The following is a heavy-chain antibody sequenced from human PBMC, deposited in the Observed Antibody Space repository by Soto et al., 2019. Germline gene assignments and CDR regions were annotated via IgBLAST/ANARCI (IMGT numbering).Heavy chain of an antibody. J-gene: IGHJ5*02. D-gene: IGHD6-19*01. V-gene: IGHV3-30-3*01. CDR2: ISYDGSNK. Sequence: QVQLVESGGGVVKPGRSLRLSCAASGFTFSSYAMHWVRQAPGKGLEWVAVISYDGSNKYYADSVKGRFTISRDNSKNTMYLQMNSLRAEYTAVYSCARYEYTSGWYWFDPWGQGTLVTVSS. CDR3: ARYEYTSGWYWFDP. CDR1: GFTFSSYA.